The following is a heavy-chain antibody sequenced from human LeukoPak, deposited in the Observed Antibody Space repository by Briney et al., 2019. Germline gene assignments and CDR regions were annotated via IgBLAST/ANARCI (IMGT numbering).Heavy chain of an antibody. CDR1: GFTFDDYA. V-gene: IGHV3-43*02. J-gene: IGHJ4*02. CDR2: ISGDGGST. Sequence: AGGSLRLSCAASGFTFDDYAMHWVRQAPGKGLEWVSLISGDGGSTYYADSVKGRFTISRDNSKNSLYLQMNSLRTEDTALYYCAKDRSRDDFWSGYYDYWGQGTLDTVSS. CDR3: AKDRSRDDFWSGYYDY. D-gene: IGHD3-3*01.